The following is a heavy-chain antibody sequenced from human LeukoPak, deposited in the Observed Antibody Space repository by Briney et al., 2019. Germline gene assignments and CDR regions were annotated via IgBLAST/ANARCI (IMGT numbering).Heavy chain of an antibody. J-gene: IGHJ4*02. CDR3: ARYCSSSSCSEGGFDF. D-gene: IGHD2-2*01. Sequence: PSQTLSLTCTVSGGSISSSSYYWGWIRQPPGKGLEWIGSVYYSGSTYYNPSLKSRLTIFADTSKNQFSLKLSSVTAADTAVYYCARYCSSSSCSEGGFDFWGQGTLVTVSS. CDR2: VYYSGST. V-gene: IGHV4-39*01. CDR1: GGSISSSSYY.